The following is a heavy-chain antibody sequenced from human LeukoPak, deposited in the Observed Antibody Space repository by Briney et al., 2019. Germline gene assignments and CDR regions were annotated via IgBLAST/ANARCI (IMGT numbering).Heavy chain of an antibody. CDR3: ARGRGCSGGSCYYFDY. CDR1: GDPISSFY. V-gene: IGHV4-59*01. J-gene: IGHJ4*02. D-gene: IGHD2-15*01. CDR2: IYYSGST. Sequence: SETLSLTCTVSGDPISSFYWSWIRQPPGKGLEWIGYIYYSGSTNYNPSLKSRVTISIDTSKHQFSLKVNSVTAADTAVFYCARGRGCSGGSCYYFDYWGQGTLVTVPS.